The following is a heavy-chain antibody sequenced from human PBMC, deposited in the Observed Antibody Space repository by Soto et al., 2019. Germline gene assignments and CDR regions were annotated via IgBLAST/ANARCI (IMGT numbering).Heavy chain of an antibody. CDR3: ARDSGYGSGNSVNHYLYC. CDR2: IKTDASEK. V-gene: IGHV3-7*01. Sequence: EEQLVASGGGLVQPGGSLRLSCAASGFTLRSYWMSWVRQAPGKGLEWLATIKTDASEKKYVDSVKGRFTVFRDNAKNSLYLQMDSPRDEDTAVYYWARDSGYGSGNSVNHYLYCWGRGTLVTVSS. CDR1: GFTLRSYW. J-gene: IGHJ4*01. D-gene: IGHD3-10*01.